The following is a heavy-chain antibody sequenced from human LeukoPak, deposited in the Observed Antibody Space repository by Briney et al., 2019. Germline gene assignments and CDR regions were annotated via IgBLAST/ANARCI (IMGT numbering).Heavy chain of an antibody. CDR1: GFTFSDYY. V-gene: IGHV3-11*04. CDR2: ISSSGSTI. Sequence: GGSLRLSCAASGFTFSDYYMSWIRQAPGKGLEWVSYISSSGSTIYYADSVKGRFTISRDNAKNSLYLQMNSLRAEDTAVYYCARDSPTYYYYMDVWGKGTTVTVSS. CDR3: ARDSPTYYYYMDV. J-gene: IGHJ6*03.